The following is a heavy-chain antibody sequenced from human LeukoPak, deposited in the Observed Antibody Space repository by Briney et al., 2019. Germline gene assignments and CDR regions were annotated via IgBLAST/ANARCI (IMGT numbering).Heavy chain of an antibody. CDR1: GFTVSSSY. CDR3: ARVGTTTSAYY. J-gene: IGHJ4*02. CDR2: IYSGGTT. Sequence: GGSLRLSCAASGFTVSSSYMSWVRQAPGKGLEWVSIIYSGGTTYYADSVEGRFTVSRDSSKNTLYLQMNNLRSEDTAVYYCARVGTTTSAYYWGQGTLVTVSS. D-gene: IGHD1-26*01. V-gene: IGHV3-53*01.